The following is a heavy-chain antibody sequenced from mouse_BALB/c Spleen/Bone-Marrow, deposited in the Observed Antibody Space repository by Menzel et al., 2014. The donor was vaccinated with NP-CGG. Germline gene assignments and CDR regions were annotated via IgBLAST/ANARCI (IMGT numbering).Heavy chain of an antibody. CDR1: GYTFTDYN. CDR3: ARGWLLSWFAY. J-gene: IGHJ3*01. V-gene: IGHV1S29*02. D-gene: IGHD2-3*01. Sequence: VQLQQSGPELVKPGALVKISCKASGYTFTDYNMHWVKQSHGRSLEWIGYIYPYNGGTGYNQKFKSKVTLTVDTSSSTAYMELRNLTSEDPAVYDCARGWLLSWFAYWGQGTLVTVSA. CDR2: IYPYNGGT.